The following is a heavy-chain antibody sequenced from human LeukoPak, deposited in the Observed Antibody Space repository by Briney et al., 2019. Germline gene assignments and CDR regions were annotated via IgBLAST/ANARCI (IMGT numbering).Heavy chain of an antibody. CDR2: ISSSSSYI. CDR3: ARGEYGSGSYHIDY. Sequence: PGGSLRLSCAASGFTFSSYSMNWVRQAPGKGLEWVSSISSSSSYIYYADSVKGRFTISRDNAKNSLYLQMNSLRAGDTAVYYCARGEYGSGSYHIDYWGQGTLVTVSS. J-gene: IGHJ4*02. D-gene: IGHD3-10*01. CDR1: GFTFSSYS. V-gene: IGHV3-21*01.